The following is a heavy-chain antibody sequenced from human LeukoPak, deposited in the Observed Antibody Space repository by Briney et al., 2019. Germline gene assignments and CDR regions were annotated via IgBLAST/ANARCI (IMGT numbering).Heavy chain of an antibody. Sequence: GGSLRLSWAASGFTFDDHAMYWVRHAPGKGLQWVSLISWDGGSIYYADSVKGRFTISRDNTKNSLYLQMDSLRAEDTALYYCAKGSHWNYGGYYLDYWGQGTLVTVSS. J-gene: IGHJ4*02. CDR2: ISWDGGSI. CDR3: AKGSHWNYGGYYLDY. D-gene: IGHD1-7*01. V-gene: IGHV3-43D*03. CDR1: GFTFDDHA.